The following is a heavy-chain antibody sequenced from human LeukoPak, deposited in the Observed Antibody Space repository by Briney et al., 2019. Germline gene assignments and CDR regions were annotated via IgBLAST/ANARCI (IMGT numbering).Heavy chain of an antibody. J-gene: IGHJ4*02. V-gene: IGHV1-8*03. CDR3: ARGGYDILTGVEYYFDY. CDR2: MNPNSGNT. CDR1: RYTFTSYD. D-gene: IGHD3-9*01. Sequence: ASVKVSRKASRYTFTSYDINWVRQATGQGLEWMGWMNPNSGNTGYAQKFQGRVTITRNTSISTAYMELSSLRSEDTAVYYCARGGYDILTGVEYYFDYWGQGTLVTVSS.